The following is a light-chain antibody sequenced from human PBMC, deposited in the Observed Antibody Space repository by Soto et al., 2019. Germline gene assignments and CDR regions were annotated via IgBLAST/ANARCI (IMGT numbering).Light chain of an antibody. CDR1: ISDVGGYNY. V-gene: IGLV2-14*01. J-gene: IGLJ2*01. Sequence: QSALTQPASVSGAPGQSSTISCTGTISDVGGYNYVSWYQQHPGKAPKLMIYEVSNRPSGVSNRFSGSKSGNTASLTISGLQAEDAADYYCSSYTSSSSVFGGGTKLTVL. CDR2: EVS. CDR3: SSYTSSSSV.